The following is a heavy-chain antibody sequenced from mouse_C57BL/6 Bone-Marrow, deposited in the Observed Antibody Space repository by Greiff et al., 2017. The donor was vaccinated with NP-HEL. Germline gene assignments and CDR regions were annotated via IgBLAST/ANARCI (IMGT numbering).Heavy chain of an antibody. Sequence: VQLQQSGPELVKPGASVKIPCKASGYTFTDYNMDWVKQSHGKSLEWIGDINPNNGGTIYNQKFKGKATLTVDKSSSPAYMELRSLTSEDTAVYYCARSEDGSSFYYYAMDYWGQGTSVTVSS. J-gene: IGHJ4*01. V-gene: IGHV1-18*01. CDR2: INPNNGGT. CDR1: GYTFTDYN. CDR3: ARSEDGSSFYYYAMDY. D-gene: IGHD1-1*01.